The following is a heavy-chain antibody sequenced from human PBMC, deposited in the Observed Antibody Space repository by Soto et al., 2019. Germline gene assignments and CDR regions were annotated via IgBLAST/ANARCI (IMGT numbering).Heavy chain of an antibody. CDR2: ISGSGGST. Sequence: ETLSLTCTVSGGSISSYYWSWVRQAPGKGLEWVSAISGSGGSTYYADSVKGRFTISRDNSKNTLYLQMNSLRAEDTAVYYCAKAIAAAGIVYWGQGTLVTVSS. CDR1: GGSISSYY. D-gene: IGHD6-13*01. CDR3: AKAIAAAGIVY. J-gene: IGHJ4*02. V-gene: IGHV3-23*01.